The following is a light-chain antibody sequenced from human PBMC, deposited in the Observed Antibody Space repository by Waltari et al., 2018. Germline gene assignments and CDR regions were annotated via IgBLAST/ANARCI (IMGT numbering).Light chain of an antibody. V-gene: IGKV3-11*01. J-gene: IGKJ4*01. CDR3: QQRSIWPPLT. CDR2: DAS. Sequence: EVVLPQSPATLSLSPGESATLYCRASQSVGTSLAWYQQKPGQAPRLLIVDASNRAAGSPGRFSGRGSGTDFTLTITNLEPEDFAVYYCQQRSIWPPLTFGGGTHVDVK. CDR1: QSVGTS.